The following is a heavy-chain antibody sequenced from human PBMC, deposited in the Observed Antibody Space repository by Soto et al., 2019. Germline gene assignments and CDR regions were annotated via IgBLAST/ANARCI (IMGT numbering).Heavy chain of an antibody. Sequence: QVQLQESGPGLVKPSETLSLTCTVSGGSISSYYWSWIRQPPGKGLEWIGYIYYSGSTNYNPSLKSRVSISIDTSKNQFSLKLSSVTAADTAVYYCAGRWGRTFYYWGQGTLVTVSS. V-gene: IGHV4-59*08. J-gene: IGHJ4*02. CDR1: GGSISSYY. CDR2: IYYSGST. CDR3: AGRWGRTFYY. D-gene: IGHD3-16*01.